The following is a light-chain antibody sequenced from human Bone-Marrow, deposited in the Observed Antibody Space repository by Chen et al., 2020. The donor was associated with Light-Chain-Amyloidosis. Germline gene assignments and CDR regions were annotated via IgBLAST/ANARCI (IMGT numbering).Light chain of an antibody. Sequence: EIVLTQSPGTLSLSPGEGANLSCRASQTISSNYLTWYQQKFGQAPRLLIYGSSSRATGIPDRATGSGSGTDFTLTINRLEPEDCAMYYCQQYGTSPLTFGGGTKVEIK. CDR2: GSS. V-gene: IGKV3-20*01. CDR1: QTISSNY. J-gene: IGKJ4*01. CDR3: QQYGTSPLT.